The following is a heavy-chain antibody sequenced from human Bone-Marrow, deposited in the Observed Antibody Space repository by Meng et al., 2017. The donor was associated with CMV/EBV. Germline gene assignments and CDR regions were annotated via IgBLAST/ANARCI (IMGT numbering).Heavy chain of an antibody. V-gene: IGHV3-7*01. CDR2: IKQDGSEK. J-gene: IGHJ6*02. CDR3: ARELGYCSSTSCHGGYGMDV. Sequence: GESLKISCAASGFTFSSYWMSWVRQAPGKGLEWVANIKQDGSEKYYVDSVKGRFTISRDNAKNSLYLQMNSLRAEDTAVYYCARELGYCSSTSCHGGYGMDVWGQGTTVTVSS. CDR1: GFTFSSYW. D-gene: IGHD2-2*01.